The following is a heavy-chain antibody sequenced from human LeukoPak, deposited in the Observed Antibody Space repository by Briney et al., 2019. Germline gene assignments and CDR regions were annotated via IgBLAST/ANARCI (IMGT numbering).Heavy chain of an antibody. Sequence: GGSLRLSCAASGFTFSSYAMSWVRQAPGKGLEWVSGISGSGDNTYYADSVKGRFTISRDNSKNTLHLQMNSLRAEDTAVYYCAKGLNWFDPWGQGTLVTVSS. CDR3: AKGLNWFDP. CDR2: ISGSGDNT. V-gene: IGHV3-23*01. CDR1: GFTFSSYA. J-gene: IGHJ5*02.